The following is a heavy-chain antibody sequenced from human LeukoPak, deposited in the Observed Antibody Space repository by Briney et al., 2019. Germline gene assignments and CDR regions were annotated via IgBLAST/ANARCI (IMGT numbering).Heavy chain of an antibody. CDR2: INSDGSST. CDR3: AITTVVIWREDY. Sequence: AGGSLRLSCAASGFTFSSYWMHWVRQAPGKGLVWVSRINSDGSSTNYADSVKGRFTISRDNAKNTLYLQMNSLRAEDTAVYYCAITTVVIWREDYWGQGTLVTVSS. CDR1: GFTFSSYW. V-gene: IGHV3-74*01. D-gene: IGHD4-23*01. J-gene: IGHJ4*02.